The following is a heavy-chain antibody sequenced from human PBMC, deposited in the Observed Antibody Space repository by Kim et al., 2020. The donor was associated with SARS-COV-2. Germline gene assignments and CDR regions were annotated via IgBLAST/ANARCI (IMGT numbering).Heavy chain of an antibody. Sequence: SGSTNYNPSLKSRVTISVDTSKNQFSLKLSSVTAADTAVYYCAVGVVGLDWGQGTLVTVSS. J-gene: IGHJ4*02. CDR2: SGST. D-gene: IGHD2-15*01. V-gene: IGHV4-34*01. CDR3: AVGVVGLD.